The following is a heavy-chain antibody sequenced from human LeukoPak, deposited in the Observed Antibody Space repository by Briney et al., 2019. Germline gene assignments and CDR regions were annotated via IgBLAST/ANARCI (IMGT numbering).Heavy chain of an antibody. CDR2: INHSGST. Sequence: SETLSLTCTVSGGSVSSDNYYWSWIRQPPGRGLEWIGEINHSGSTNYNPSLKSRVTISVDTSKNQFSLKLSSVTAADTAVYYCARQRFITMVRARGAFDIWGQGTMVTVSS. J-gene: IGHJ3*02. D-gene: IGHD3-10*01. CDR1: GGSVSSDNYY. V-gene: IGHV4-61*01. CDR3: ARQRFITMVRARGAFDI.